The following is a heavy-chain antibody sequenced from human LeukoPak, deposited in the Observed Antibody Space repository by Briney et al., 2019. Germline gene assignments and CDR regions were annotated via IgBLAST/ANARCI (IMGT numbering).Heavy chain of an antibody. D-gene: IGHD3-10*01. CDR2: IYYSGST. Sequence: SETLSLTRTVSGGSISSYYWSWIRQPPGKGLEWVGYIYYSGSTNYNPSLKSRVTISVDTSKNQFSLKLSSVTAADTAVYYCARHQAYYVSGSFGSIDYWGQGTLVTVSS. J-gene: IGHJ4*02. CDR1: GGSISSYY. V-gene: IGHV4-59*08. CDR3: ARHQAYYVSGSFGSIDY.